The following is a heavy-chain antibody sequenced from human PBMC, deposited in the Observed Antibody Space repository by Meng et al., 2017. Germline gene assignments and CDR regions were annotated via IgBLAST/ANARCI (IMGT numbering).Heavy chain of an antibody. D-gene: IGHD6-19*01. Sequence: GGSLRLSCAASRFTFSSYAMSWVRQAPGKGLEWVSEISDNGGRRNYADSVKGRFTISRDNSKNTLYLQMNSLRAEDTAVYYCAKHAQWLVLWDFDYWGQGTLVTVSS. J-gene: IGHJ4*02. CDR1: RFTFSSYA. CDR3: AKHAQWLVLWDFDY. CDR2: ISDNGGRR. V-gene: IGHV3-23*01.